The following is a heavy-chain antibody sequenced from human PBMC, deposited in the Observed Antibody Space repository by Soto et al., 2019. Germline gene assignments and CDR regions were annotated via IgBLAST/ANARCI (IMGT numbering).Heavy chain of an antibody. D-gene: IGHD3-16*01. J-gene: IGHJ3*01. Sequence: EVDLLESGGGLAQPGGSRRLSCAASGFSFSAFAMTWVRQAPGKGLEWVSRISGSGGSTYYADSVKGRFTISRDNSKNMLYLQMNSLRGEDTAVYYCAKDWSGGASDVWGQGTMVIVSS. CDR2: ISGSGGST. CDR3: AKDWSGGASDV. V-gene: IGHV3-23*01. CDR1: GFSFSAFA.